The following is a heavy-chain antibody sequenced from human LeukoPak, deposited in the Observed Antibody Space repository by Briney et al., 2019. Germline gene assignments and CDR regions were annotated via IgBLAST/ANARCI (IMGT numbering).Heavy chain of an antibody. J-gene: IGHJ3*02. CDR1: GGSFIGYY. V-gene: IGHV4-34*01. Sequence: SETLSLTCTVHGGSFIGYYWSWVRQPPGKGLEWIGEVSHIGGTNDNPSFKSRVTISLDMSTNQFSLQLRSVTAADTAVYYCAGPGGGGAFDIWGQGTMVTVSS. CDR2: VSHIGGT. D-gene: IGHD3-16*01. CDR3: AGPGGGGAFDI.